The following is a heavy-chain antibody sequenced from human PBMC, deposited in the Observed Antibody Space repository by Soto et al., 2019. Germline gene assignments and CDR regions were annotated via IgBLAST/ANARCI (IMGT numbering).Heavy chain of an antibody. CDR3: ARGHLSGGSCFV. CDR1: GYTFTSYY. D-gene: IGHD2-15*01. Sequence: ASVKVSCKASGYTFTSYYMHWVRQAPGQGLEWMGIINPSGGSTSYAQKFQGRVTITADKSTSTAYMGLSSLRSEDTAVYYCARGHLSGGSCFVWGQGTLVTVSS. CDR2: INPSGGST. J-gene: IGHJ4*02. V-gene: IGHV1-46*01.